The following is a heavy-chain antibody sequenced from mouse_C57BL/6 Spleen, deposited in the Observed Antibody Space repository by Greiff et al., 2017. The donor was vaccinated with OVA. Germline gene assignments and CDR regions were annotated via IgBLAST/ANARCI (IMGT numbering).Heavy chain of an antibody. Sequence: VQLQQPGAELVKPGASVKMSCKASGYTFTSYWITWVKQRPGQGLEWIGDIYPGSGSTNYNEKFKSKATLTVDTSSSTAYMQLSSLTSEDSAVYYCARRGYYGSSYGKNFDYWGQGTTLTVSS. CDR1: GYTFTSYW. D-gene: IGHD1-1*01. V-gene: IGHV1-55*01. CDR2: IYPGSGST. J-gene: IGHJ2*01. CDR3: ARRGYYGSSYGKNFDY.